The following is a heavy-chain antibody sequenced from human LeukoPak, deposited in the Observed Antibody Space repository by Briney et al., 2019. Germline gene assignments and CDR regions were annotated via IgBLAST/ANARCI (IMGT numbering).Heavy chain of an antibody. V-gene: IGHV4-39*01. Sequence: SETLSLTCTVSGGSISSSSYYWGWIRQPPGKGLEWIGSIYYSGSTYYNSSLKSRVTISVDTSKNQFSLKLSSVTAADTAVYYCARQGLLWFGEARFDPWGQGTLVTVSS. CDR3: ARQGLLWFGEARFDP. J-gene: IGHJ5*02. CDR2: IYYSGST. D-gene: IGHD3-10*01. CDR1: GGSISSSSYY.